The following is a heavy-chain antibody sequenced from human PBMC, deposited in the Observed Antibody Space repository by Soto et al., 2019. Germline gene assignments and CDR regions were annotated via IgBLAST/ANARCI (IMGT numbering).Heavy chain of an antibody. CDR1: GYSFTDYK. CDR2: VDPNGGGS. J-gene: IGHJ4*02. Sequence: ASVKVSCKTSGYSFTDYKLHWVRQAPGQGLEWMRWVDPNGGGSNSAQKFQGSVTMTWDTSITTAYLDLTRLTTNDTATYFCATWVDYGDFEGFDFWGQGTLVTVSS. D-gene: IGHD4-17*01. V-gene: IGHV1-2*04. CDR3: ATWVDYGDFEGFDF.